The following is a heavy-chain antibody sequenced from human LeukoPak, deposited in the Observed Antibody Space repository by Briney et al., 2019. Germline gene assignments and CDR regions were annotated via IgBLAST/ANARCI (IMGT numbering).Heavy chain of an antibody. CDR2: LKSQAPGGKS. J-gene: IGHJ4*02. CDR1: GFTFTRPW. D-gene: IGHD2-15*01. V-gene: IGHV3-15*01. Sequence: GGSLRLSCAASGFTFTRPWMSWVRQAPGKGMVWVARLKSQAPGGKSDYAAPVKGRFTISRDDSRNTLYLQMDSLKPQDTGVYYCTADYPVDRDLFDYWGQGALVTVP. CDR3: TADYPVDRDLFDY.